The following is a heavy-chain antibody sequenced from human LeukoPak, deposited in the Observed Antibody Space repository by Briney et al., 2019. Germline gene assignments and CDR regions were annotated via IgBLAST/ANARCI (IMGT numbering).Heavy chain of an antibody. Sequence: EGSLRLSCAASGFTFSSYAMSWVRQAPGKGLEWVSAISGSGGSTYYADSVKGRFTISRDNSKNTLCLQMNSLRAEDTAVYYCANPYGGWDHWGQGTLVTVSS. CDR1: GFTFSSYA. V-gene: IGHV3-23*01. CDR2: ISGSGGST. D-gene: IGHD4-23*01. J-gene: IGHJ4*02. CDR3: ANPYGGWDH.